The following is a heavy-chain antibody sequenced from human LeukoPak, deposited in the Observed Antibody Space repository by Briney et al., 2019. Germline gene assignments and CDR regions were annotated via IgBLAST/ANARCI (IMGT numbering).Heavy chain of an antibody. J-gene: IGHJ5*02. V-gene: IGHV4-34*01. CDR1: GGSFSAYY. CDR2: INHSGST. D-gene: IGHD6-19*01. CDR3: AKGSAVAADNWFDP. Sequence: PSETLSLTCAVYGGSFSAYYWSWIRQPPGKGLEWIGEINHSGSTNYNPSLKSRVAISVDTSRNQFSLRLSSVTAADTAVYYCAKGSAVAADNWFDPWGQGTLVTVSS.